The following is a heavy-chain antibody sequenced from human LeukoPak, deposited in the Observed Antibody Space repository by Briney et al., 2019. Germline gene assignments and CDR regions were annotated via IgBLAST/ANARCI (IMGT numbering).Heavy chain of an antibody. V-gene: IGHV1-69*13. CDR1: GGTFSSYA. Sequence: SVKVSCKASGGTFSSYAISWVRQAPGQGLEWMGGIIPIFGTANYAQKFQGRVTITADESTSTAYMELSSLRSEDTAVYYCARPSRSYYYGSGSSLDYWGQGTLVTVSS. D-gene: IGHD3-10*01. CDR3: ARPSRSYYYGSGSSLDY. CDR2: IIPIFGTA. J-gene: IGHJ4*02.